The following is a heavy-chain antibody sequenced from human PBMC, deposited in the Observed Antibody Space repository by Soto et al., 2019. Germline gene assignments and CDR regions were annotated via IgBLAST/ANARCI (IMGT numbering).Heavy chain of an antibody. Sequence: QVQLVQSGAEVKKPGSSVKVSCKASGGTFSSYAISWVRQAPGQGLEWMGGIIPIFGTANYAQKFQGRVTITADESTSTAYMELSSLRSEDTAVYYCASELYYDGSRIQGRPFDYWSQGTLVTVSS. V-gene: IGHV1-69*01. CDR2: IIPIFGTA. CDR1: GGTFSSYA. D-gene: IGHD3-10*01. CDR3: ASELYYDGSRIQGRPFDY. J-gene: IGHJ4*02.